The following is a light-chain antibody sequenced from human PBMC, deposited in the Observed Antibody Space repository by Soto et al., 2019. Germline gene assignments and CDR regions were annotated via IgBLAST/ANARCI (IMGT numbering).Light chain of an antibody. CDR2: LGS. CDR3: MQPLQSWT. Sequence: IVMTQSPLSLPVTPGEPASISCRSSQSLLHSNGYNYLDWYLQKPGQSPELLIYLGSNRASGVPDRFSGSGSGTDFTLKISRVEAEDVGVYYCMQPLQSWTVGQGTKVDIK. CDR1: QSLLHSNGYNY. J-gene: IGKJ1*01. V-gene: IGKV2-28*01.